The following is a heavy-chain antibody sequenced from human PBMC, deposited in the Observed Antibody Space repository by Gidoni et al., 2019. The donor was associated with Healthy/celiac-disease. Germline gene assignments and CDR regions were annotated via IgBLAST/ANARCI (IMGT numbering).Heavy chain of an antibody. CDR2: IIPIFGTG. V-gene: IGHV1-69*01. D-gene: IGHD2-15*01. Sequence: VQLVQSGAEVKKPGSSVKVSCTAPGGTFSSYALSWVRQAPGQGLEWMGGIIPIFGTGNYAQKFQGRVTITADEAASTAYMELSSLRSEDTAVYYCARDPGYCSGGSCYTLWGQGTLVTVSS. J-gene: IGHJ4*02. CDR1: GGTFSSYA. CDR3: ARDPGYCSGGSCYTL.